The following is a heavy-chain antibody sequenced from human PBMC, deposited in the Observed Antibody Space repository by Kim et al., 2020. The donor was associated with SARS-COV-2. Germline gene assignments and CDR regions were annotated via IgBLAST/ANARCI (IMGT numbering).Heavy chain of an antibody. CDR1: GFTFGHYA. Sequence: GGSLRLSCAASGFTFGHYAMTWVRQAPGKGLEWVSAISGGGDYTYYAGSLKGRFTISRDNSKNTLYLEMNRLGAEDTALYYCAKDLRGPHARYFDCWGQGTLVTVSA. CDR3: AKDLRGPHARYFDC. V-gene: IGHV3-23*01. D-gene: IGHD4-17*01. CDR2: ISGGGDYT. J-gene: IGHJ4*02.